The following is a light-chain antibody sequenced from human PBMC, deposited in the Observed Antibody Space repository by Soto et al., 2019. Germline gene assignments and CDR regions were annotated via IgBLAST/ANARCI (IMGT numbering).Light chain of an antibody. Sequence: EIVMTQSPATLSVSPGETATLSCRASQSVSNNVAWYQQKPGQAPRLLILGASTRATGIPARFSGSWSGTEFTLSISSPQSEDFAVYYCKQYKEWPPFTFGQGTRLEIK. J-gene: IGKJ5*01. CDR1: QSVSNN. CDR3: KQYKEWPPFT. V-gene: IGKV3-15*01. CDR2: GAS.